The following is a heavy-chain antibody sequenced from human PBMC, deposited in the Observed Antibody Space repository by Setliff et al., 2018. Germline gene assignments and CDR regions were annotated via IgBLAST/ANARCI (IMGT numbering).Heavy chain of an antibody. Sequence: PSETLSLTCAVYGGSLSDYYWTWIRQPPGKGLEWIGEINQSGSTNYNPFLKSRVTISVDTSKTRFSLKLSSVTAADTAVYYCARGIGGYCNISCSNESWPWGQGTLVTVSS. J-gene: IGHJ5*02. CDR3: ARGIGGYCNISCSNESWP. CDR1: GGSLSDYY. D-gene: IGHD2-15*01. CDR2: INQSGST. V-gene: IGHV4-34*01.